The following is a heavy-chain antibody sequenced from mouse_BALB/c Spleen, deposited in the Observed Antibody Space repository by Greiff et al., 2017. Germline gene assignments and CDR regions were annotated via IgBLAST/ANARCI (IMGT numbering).Heavy chain of an antibody. CDR3: ARQGYDVSY. Sequence: DVHLVESGGGLVQPGGSLKLSCAASGFTFSSYGMSWVRQTPDKRLELVATINSNGGSTYYPDSVKGRFTISRDNAKNTLYLQMSSLKSEDTAMYYCARQGYDVSYWGQGTTLTVSS. J-gene: IGHJ2*01. D-gene: IGHD2-14*01. CDR1: GFTFSSYG. CDR2: INSNGGST. V-gene: IGHV5-6-3*01.